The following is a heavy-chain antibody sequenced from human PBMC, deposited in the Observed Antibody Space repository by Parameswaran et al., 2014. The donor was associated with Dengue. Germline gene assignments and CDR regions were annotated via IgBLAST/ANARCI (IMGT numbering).Heavy chain of an antibody. V-gene: IGHV3-48*03. CDR2: ISSSGSTI. D-gene: IGHD3-10*01. CDR3: ARSLWFGDFSSYYYYGMDV. J-gene: IGHJ6*02. Sequence: KWIRQPPGKGLEWVSYISSSGSTIYYADSVKGRFTISRDNAKNSLYLQMNSLRAEDTAVYYCARSLWFGDFSSYYYYGMDVWGQGTTVTVSS.